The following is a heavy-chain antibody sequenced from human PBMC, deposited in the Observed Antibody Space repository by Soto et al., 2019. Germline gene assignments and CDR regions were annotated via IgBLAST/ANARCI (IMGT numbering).Heavy chain of an antibody. Sequence: GGSLRLSCAASGFTFSSYAMSWVRQAPGKGLEWVSAISGSGGSTYYADSVKGRFTISRDNSKNTLYLQMNSLRAEDTAVYYCAKDRGPYDFWSGYPLLHWFDPWGQGTLVTVSS. CDR3: AKDRGPYDFWSGYPLLHWFDP. D-gene: IGHD3-3*01. CDR1: GFTFSSYA. J-gene: IGHJ5*02. CDR2: ISGSGGST. V-gene: IGHV3-23*01.